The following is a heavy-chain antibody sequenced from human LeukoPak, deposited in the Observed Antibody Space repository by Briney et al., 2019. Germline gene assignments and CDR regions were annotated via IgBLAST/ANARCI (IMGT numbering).Heavy chain of an antibody. CDR1: GGSFSGYY. Sequence: SETLSLTCAVYGGSFSGYYWSWIRQPPGKGLEWIGEINHSGSTNYNPSLKSRVTTSVDTSKNQFSLKLRSVTAADTAVYYCARGARLYYYDSSGYFDYWGQGTLVTVSS. D-gene: IGHD3-22*01. CDR2: INHSGST. J-gene: IGHJ4*02. CDR3: ARGARLYYYDSSGYFDY. V-gene: IGHV4-34*01.